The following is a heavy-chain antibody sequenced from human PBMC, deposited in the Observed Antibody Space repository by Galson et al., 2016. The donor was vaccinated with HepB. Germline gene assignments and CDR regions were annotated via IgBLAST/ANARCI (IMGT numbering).Heavy chain of an antibody. V-gene: IGHV3-23*01. Sequence: SLRLSCAASGLTFRSYAFSWLRQAPGKGLEWVSVSASGDITYYAHSVKGRFTISRDKSKNTQFLNMISLRAEDTASYYCASHLGGSSLDPFDIWGRGTMVTVSS. D-gene: IGHD3-16*01. CDR3: ASHLGGSSLDPFDI. CDR2: SASGDIT. CDR1: GLTFRSYA. J-gene: IGHJ3*02.